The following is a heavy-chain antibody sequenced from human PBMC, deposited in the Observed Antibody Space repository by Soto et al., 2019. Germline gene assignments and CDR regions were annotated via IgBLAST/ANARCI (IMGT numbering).Heavy chain of an antibody. Sequence: TGGSRRLSCEASGFAFSDYSITWVRQAPGKGLEYVSGITGSGGLSFYADSVRGRFTVSRDNSKNTVYLQMNSLRLEDTAVYYCAKWSGFGDLWGQGTLVTVSS. J-gene: IGHJ4*02. CDR3: AKWSGFGDL. V-gene: IGHV3-23*01. D-gene: IGHD3-10*01. CDR2: ITGSGGLS. CDR1: GFAFSDYS.